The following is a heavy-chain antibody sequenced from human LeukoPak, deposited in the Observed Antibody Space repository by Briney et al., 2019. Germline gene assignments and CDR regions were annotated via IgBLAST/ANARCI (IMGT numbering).Heavy chain of an antibody. Sequence: GASVKVSCKASGYTFTSYGISWVRQAPGQGLEWMGWISAYNGNTNYAQKLQGRVTMTTDTSTSTAYMELRSLRSDDTAVYYCARARIRGGYDSAHYYYYMDVWGKGTTVTVSS. V-gene: IGHV1-18*01. D-gene: IGHD5-12*01. CDR1: GYTFTSYG. CDR2: ISAYNGNT. CDR3: ARARIRGGYDSAHYYYYMDV. J-gene: IGHJ6*03.